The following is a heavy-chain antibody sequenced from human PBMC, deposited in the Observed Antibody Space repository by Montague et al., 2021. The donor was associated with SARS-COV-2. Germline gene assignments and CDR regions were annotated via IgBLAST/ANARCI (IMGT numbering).Heavy chain of an antibody. CDR1: GDSVNNYY. CDR2: IYYTGST. Sequence: SETLSLTCSVSGDSVNNYYCAWIRQTPAKGQEWIGYIYYTGSTNYNPSLRKRITISIDTSANQFSLKLRSVTPADAAVYYCVRAFYDTSDYFQGTFDVWGHGIVVSVSS. V-gene: IGHV4-59*02. CDR3: VRAFYDTSDYFQGTFDV. D-gene: IGHD3-22*01. J-gene: IGHJ3*01.